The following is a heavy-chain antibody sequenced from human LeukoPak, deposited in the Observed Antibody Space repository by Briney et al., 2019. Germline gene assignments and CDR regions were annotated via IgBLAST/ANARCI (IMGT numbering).Heavy chain of an antibody. CDR3: ARLHGAYPFDY. Sequence: GGSLRPSCAASGFTFSSYWMHWVRQAPGKGLVWVSRINSDGSSTSYADSVKGRFTISRDNAKNTLYLQMNSLRAEDTAVYYCARLHGAYPFDYWGQGTLVTVSS. V-gene: IGHV3-74*01. J-gene: IGHJ4*02. CDR2: INSDGSST. CDR1: GFTFSSYW. D-gene: IGHD4/OR15-4a*01.